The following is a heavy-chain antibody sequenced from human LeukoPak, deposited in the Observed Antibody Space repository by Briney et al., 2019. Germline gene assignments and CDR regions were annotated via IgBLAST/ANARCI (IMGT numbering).Heavy chain of an antibody. V-gene: IGHV1-8*01. Sequence: ASVKLSRKASGYTFTSYDINWVRQATGQGLEWMGWMNPNSGNTGYAQKFQGRVTMTRNTSISTAYLELSSLRSEDTAVYYCARVEDRFPLGSSLAFVIWGQETMVTVSS. CDR1: GYTFTSYD. CDR2: MNPNSGNT. D-gene: IGHD2-15*01. CDR3: ARVEDRFPLGSSLAFVI. J-gene: IGHJ3*02.